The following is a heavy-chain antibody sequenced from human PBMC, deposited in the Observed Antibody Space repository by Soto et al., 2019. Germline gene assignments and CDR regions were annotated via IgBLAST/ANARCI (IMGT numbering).Heavy chain of an antibody. CDR1: GFTVSSNY. J-gene: IGHJ6*03. V-gene: IGHV3-66*01. Sequence: GSLRLSCAASGFTVSSNYMSWVRQAPGKGLEWVSVIYSGGSTYYADSVKGRFTISRDNSKNTLYLQMNSLRAEDTAVYYCAREGDCSSTSCQTYYYYYMDVWGKGTTVTVSS. D-gene: IGHD2-2*01. CDR3: AREGDCSSTSCQTYYYYYMDV. CDR2: IYSGGST.